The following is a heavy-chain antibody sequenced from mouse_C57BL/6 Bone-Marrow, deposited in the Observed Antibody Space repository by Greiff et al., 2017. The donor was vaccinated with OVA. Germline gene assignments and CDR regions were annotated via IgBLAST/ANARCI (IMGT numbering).Heavy chain of an antibody. CDR3: SITTVVALDY. CDR1: GYTFTSYW. J-gene: IGHJ2*01. CDR2: IYPGNSDT. Sequence: EVQLQQSGTVLARPGASVKMSCKTSGYTFTSYWMHWVKQRPGQGLEWIGAIYPGNSDTSYNQKFKGKAKLTAVTSASTAYMELSSLTNEDSAVYYCSITTVVALDYWGQGTTLTVSS. D-gene: IGHD1-1*01. V-gene: IGHV1-5*01.